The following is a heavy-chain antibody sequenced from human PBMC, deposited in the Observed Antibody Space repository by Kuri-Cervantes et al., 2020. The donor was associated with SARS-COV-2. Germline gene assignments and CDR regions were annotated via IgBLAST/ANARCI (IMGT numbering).Heavy chain of an antibody. D-gene: IGHD6-19*01. J-gene: IGHJ4*02. Sequence: GGSLRLSCAASGFTFSSYWMSWVRQVPGKGLEWVSVIYSGGSTYYADSVKGRFTISRDNSKNTLYLQMNSLRAEDTAVYYCARGPPAAVGLYYFDYWGQGTLVTVSS. CDR3: ARGPPAAVGLYYFDY. CDR1: GFTFSSYW. CDR2: IYSGGST. V-gene: IGHV3-53*01.